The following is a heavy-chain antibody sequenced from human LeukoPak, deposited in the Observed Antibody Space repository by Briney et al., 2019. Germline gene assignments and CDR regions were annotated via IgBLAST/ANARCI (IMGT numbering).Heavy chain of an antibody. CDR2: IFYTGNT. V-gene: IGHV4-39*01. CDR3: ARQSSGYYYGWFDP. CDR1: GGSILDSTYY. D-gene: IGHD3-22*01. Sequence: SEALSLTCTVSGGSILDSTYYWAWIRQPPGKGLEWIATIFYTGNTHYNPSLKSRFTVSVDTVKNQFSLNLDSVTAADTAVYYCARQSSGYYYGWFDPWGQGTLVTVSS. J-gene: IGHJ5*02.